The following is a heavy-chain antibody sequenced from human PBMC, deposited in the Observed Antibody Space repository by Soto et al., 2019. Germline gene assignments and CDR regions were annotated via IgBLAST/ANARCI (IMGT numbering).Heavy chain of an antibody. V-gene: IGHV3-30-3*01. CDR2: ISYDGSNK. CDR1: GFTFSSYA. Sequence: QVQLVESGGGVVQPGRSLRLSCAASGFTFSSYAMHWVRQAPGKGLEWVAVISYDGSNKYYADSVKGRFTISRDNSKNTLYLQMNSLRAEDTAVYYCARGPGYYDSSGYSSYWYFDLWGRGTLVTVSS. CDR3: ARGPGYYDSSGYSSYWYFDL. J-gene: IGHJ2*01. D-gene: IGHD3-22*01.